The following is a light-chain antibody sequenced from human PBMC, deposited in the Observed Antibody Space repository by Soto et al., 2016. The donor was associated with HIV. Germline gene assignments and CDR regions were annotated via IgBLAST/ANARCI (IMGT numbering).Light chain of an antibody. J-gene: IGKJ2*01. CDR2: AAS. Sequence: DIQLTQSPSFLSASVGDGVTITCRASQDITSYLAWYQQKPGKPPKLLISAASSLHSGVPPRFSGSGSGTEFTPTISSLQPEDSAVYHCQQLSSHVYTFGQGTSLEIK. CDR3: QQLSSHVYT. CDR1: QDITSY. V-gene: IGKV1-9*01.